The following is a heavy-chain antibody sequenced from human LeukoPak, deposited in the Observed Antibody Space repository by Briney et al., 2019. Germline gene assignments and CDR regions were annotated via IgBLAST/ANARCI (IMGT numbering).Heavy chain of an antibody. D-gene: IGHD3-10*01. CDR1: GGSISSGGSY. J-gene: IGHJ4*02. CDR3: ARAGGYYGSASWDY. V-gene: IGHV4-31*11. CDR2: IYYSGST. Sequence: SETLSLTCAVYGGSISSGGSYWSWIRQHPGKGLEWIGYIYYSGSTYYNPSLKSRVTISVDTSKNQFSLKLSSVTAADTAVYYCARAGGYYGSASWDYWGQGTLVTVSS.